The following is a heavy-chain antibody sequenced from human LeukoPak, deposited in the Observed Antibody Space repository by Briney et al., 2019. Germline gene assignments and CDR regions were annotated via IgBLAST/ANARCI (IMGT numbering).Heavy chain of an antibody. CDR3: AKDQRSGSYFVDY. Sequence: PGGSLRLSCAASGFTFSSYGMHWVRQAPGKGLEWVAVIWYGGSNKYYADSVKGRFTISRDNSKNTLYLQMNSLRAEDTAVYYCAKDQRSGSYFVDYWGQGTLVTVSS. J-gene: IGHJ4*02. CDR1: GFTFSSYG. V-gene: IGHV3-30*02. CDR2: IWYGGSNK. D-gene: IGHD1-26*01.